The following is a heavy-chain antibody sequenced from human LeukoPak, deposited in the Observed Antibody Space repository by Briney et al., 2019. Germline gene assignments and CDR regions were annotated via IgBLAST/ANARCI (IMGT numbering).Heavy chain of an antibody. J-gene: IGHJ4*02. CDR1: GYTFTSYG. CDR3: AREGSPPIAVAVY. CDR2: ISAYNGNT. V-gene: IGHV1-18*01. D-gene: IGHD6-19*01. Sequence: GASVKVSCKASGYTFTSYGISWVRQAPGQGLEWMGWISAYNGNTNYAQKLQGRVTMTRDMSTSTVYMELSSLRSEDTAVYYCAREGSPPIAVAVYWGQGTLVTVSS.